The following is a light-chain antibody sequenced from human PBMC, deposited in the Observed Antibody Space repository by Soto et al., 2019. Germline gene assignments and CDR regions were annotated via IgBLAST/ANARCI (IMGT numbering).Light chain of an antibody. CDR2: GAS. CDR3: QQCGSSPSIT. CDR1: QGVSSSY. V-gene: IGKV3-20*01. Sequence: ELVLTQYPGTLSLSPGERSTLSCRAIQGVSSSYLAWYQQKPGQAPRLLIYGASSRATGIPARFSGSGSGTDFALTISRLEHEDYAVYYCQQCGSSPSITVGQGTRLEIK. J-gene: IGKJ5*01.